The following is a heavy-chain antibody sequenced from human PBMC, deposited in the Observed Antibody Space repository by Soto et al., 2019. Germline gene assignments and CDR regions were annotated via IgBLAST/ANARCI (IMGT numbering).Heavy chain of an antibody. CDR2: INHSGST. CDR1: GGSFSGYY. J-gene: IGHJ6*02. CDR3: ARGGEAVVEPQYYYGMDV. V-gene: IGHV4-34*01. D-gene: IGHD2-15*01. Sequence: SETLSLTCAVYGGSFSGYYWSWIRQPPGKGLEWIGEINHSGSTNYNPSLKSRVTISVDTSKNQFSLKLGSVTAADTAVYYCARGGEAVVEPQYYYGMDVWGQGTTVTVSS.